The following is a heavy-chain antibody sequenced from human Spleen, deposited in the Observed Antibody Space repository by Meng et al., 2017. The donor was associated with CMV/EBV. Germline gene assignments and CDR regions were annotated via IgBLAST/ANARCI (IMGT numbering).Heavy chain of an antibody. J-gene: IGHJ5*02. CDR3: ARHPAYSYGYTMSPNWFDP. CDR2: IDPNSGDT. V-gene: IGHV1-2*02. Sequence: FPVYYMHWGRQAPDRWLEGVGWIDPNSGDTNFAKKLHGRVTMTRDTSISTAYMELSSLKSDDTAVYYCARHPAYSYGYTMSPNWFDPWGQGTLVTVSS. CDR1: FPVYY. D-gene: IGHD3-16*01.